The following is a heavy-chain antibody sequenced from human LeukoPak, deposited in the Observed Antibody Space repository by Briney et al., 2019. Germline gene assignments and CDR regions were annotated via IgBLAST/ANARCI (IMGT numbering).Heavy chain of an antibody. V-gene: IGHV3-30-3*01. CDR2: ISYDGSNK. D-gene: IGHD5-18*01. CDR1: GFTFSSYA. CDR3: ARAARYSWDY. Sequence: PGGSLRLSCAASGFTFSSYAMHWVRQAPGKGLEWVAVISYDGSNKYYADSVKGRFTISRDNSKNTLYLQMNSLRAEDTAVYYCARAARYSWDYWGQGTLVTVSS. J-gene: IGHJ4*02.